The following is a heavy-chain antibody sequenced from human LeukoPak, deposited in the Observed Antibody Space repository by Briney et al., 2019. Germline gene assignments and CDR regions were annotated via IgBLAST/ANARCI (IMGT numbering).Heavy chain of an antibody. J-gene: IGHJ5*02. CDR1: GGSISSYY. D-gene: IGHD3-10*01. CDR2: FHYSGST. CDR3: ARGGASGSHLPWFDP. Sequence: KPSETLSLTCTVSGGSISSYYWNWIRQPPGEGLEWIGYFHYSGSTNYNPSRKSRVTIAVATSKNQFSLKLSSVTAADTAVYYCARGGASGSHLPWFDPWGQGTLVTVSS. V-gene: IGHV4-59*01.